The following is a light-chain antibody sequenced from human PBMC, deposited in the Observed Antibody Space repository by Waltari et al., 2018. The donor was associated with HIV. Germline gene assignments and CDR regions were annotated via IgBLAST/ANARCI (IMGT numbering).Light chain of an antibody. CDR2: EVT. J-gene: IGLJ1*01. V-gene: IGLV2-23*02. CDR1: SRNVGSDAL. CDR3: CSCPRSGIRYV. Sequence: QSALTQPASVSGSPGQSITISCPGPSRNVGSDALVPWYQQHPGEAPKLIIYEVTKRPSGVSNRFSGSKSGNTASLTISGLQAEDEADYYCCSCPRSGIRYVFGTGTKVTVL.